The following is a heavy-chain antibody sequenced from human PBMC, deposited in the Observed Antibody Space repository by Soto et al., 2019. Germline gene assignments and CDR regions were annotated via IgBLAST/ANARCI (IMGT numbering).Heavy chain of an antibody. CDR1: GLTVSGKKY. J-gene: IGHJ3*01. V-gene: IGHV3-53*01. D-gene: IGHD1-1*01. Sequence: DVQLVESGGGLIQPGVSLRLSCAAFGLTVSGKKYVAWVRQAPGKGLEWVSALYDVDGSFYADYVKGRFTSSSDSSKTTVYLQMNGLRPDDTAVYYCASWHEREHAYDVWGQGTKATVSS. CDR2: LYDVDGS. CDR3: ASWHEREHAYDV.